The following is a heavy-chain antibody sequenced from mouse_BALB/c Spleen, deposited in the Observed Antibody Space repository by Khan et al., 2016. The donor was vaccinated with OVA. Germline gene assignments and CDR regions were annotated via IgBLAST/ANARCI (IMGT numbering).Heavy chain of an antibody. CDR1: GFTFSSYT. CDR2: ISNGGSGT. J-gene: IGHJ3*01. CDR3: ARRGLYGIFAY. V-gene: IGHV5-12-2*01. Sequence: EVELVESGGGLVQPGGSLKLSCAASGFTFSSYTMSWVRQTPDKRLEWVAFISNGGSGTYYPDAVKGRFTISRDNAKNTLYLQMSSLKSEDTAMYYCARRGLYGIFAYWGQGTLVTVSA. D-gene: IGHD2-1*01.